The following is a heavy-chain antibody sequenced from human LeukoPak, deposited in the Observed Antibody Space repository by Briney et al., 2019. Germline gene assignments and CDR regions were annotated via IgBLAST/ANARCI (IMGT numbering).Heavy chain of an antibody. CDR1: GGSISTYY. CDR3: ARGINVGATSY. Sequence: RSSETLSLTCTVSGGSISTYYWSWVRQSPGKGLEWIGCVQYSGNTKYNPLFKSRVTISVDTSKNQFSLRLSSVTTADTAMYFCARGINVGATSYWGQGTLVTVSA. D-gene: IGHD1-26*01. CDR2: VQYSGNT. V-gene: IGHV4-59*01. J-gene: IGHJ4*02.